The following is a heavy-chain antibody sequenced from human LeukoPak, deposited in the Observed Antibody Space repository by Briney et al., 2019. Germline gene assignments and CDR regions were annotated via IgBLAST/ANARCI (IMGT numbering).Heavy chain of an antibody. CDR1: GYTFTIYG. CDR2: ISAYNGKT. D-gene: IGHD4-23*01. Sequence: ASVKVSCKASGYTFTIYGFSWVRQAPGQGLEWMAWISAYNGKTNYAQNFQGRVTMTTDTSTSTAYMELRSLRSDDTAVYYCARFSDYGGNSGFDYWGQGTLVTVSS. J-gene: IGHJ4*02. V-gene: IGHV1-18*01. CDR3: ARFSDYGGNSGFDY.